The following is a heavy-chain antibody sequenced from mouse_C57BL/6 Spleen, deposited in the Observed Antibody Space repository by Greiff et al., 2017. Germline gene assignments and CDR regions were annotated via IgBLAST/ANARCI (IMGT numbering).Heavy chain of an antibody. J-gene: IGHJ4*01. CDR2: IYPGDGDT. CDR1: GYAFSSSW. V-gene: IGHV1-82*01. CDR3: AGTTAYYAMDY. D-gene: IGHD1-2*01. Sequence: VQLQQSGPELVKPGASVKISCKASGYAFSSSWMNWVKQRPGKGLEWIGRIYPGDGDTNYNGKFKGKATLTADKSSSTAYMQLSSLTSEDSAVYFCAGTTAYYAMDYWGQGTSVTVSS.